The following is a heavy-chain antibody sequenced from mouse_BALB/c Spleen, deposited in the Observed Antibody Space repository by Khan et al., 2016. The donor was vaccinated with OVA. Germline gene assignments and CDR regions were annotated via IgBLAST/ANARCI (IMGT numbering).Heavy chain of an antibody. CDR1: GFTFSSYG. CDR2: ISSGAGST. Sequence: EVELVESGGDLVKPGGSLKVSCAASGFTFSSYGLSWVRQTPDKRLEWVATISSGAGSTYYPDSVKGRFTISRDNAKNTLYLQMTSLKSEDTAMYYGARAYYGNGYCAMDYWGQGTSVTVSS. CDR3: ARAYYGNGYCAMDY. D-gene: IGHD2-10*01. V-gene: IGHV5-6*01. J-gene: IGHJ4*01.